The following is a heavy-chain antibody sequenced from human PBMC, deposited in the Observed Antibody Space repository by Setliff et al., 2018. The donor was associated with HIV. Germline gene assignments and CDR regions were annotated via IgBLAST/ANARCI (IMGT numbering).Heavy chain of an antibody. V-gene: IGHV3-48*01. CDR3: ARDRGYGDYHYYYYYYMDV. CDR2: ISSSSSTI. J-gene: IGHJ6*03. Sequence: GGSLRLSCAASGFTFSSYSMNWVRQAPGKGLEWVSYISSSSSTIYYADSVKGRFTISRDNAKNSLYLQMNSLRAEDTAVYYCARDRGYGDYHYYYYYYMDVWGKGTTVTVSS. CDR1: GFTFSSYS. D-gene: IGHD4-17*01.